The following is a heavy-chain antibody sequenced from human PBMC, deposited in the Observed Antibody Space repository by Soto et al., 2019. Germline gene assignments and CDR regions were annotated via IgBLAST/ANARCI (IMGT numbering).Heavy chain of an antibody. Sequence: EASVKVSCKASGYTFTGYYMHWVRQAPGRGLEWMGWINPNSGGTNYAQKFQGRVTMTRDTSISTAYMELSRLRSDDTAVYYCARYYDFWSGYTYNAEYFQHWGQGTLVTVSS. CDR2: INPNSGGT. CDR1: GYTFTGYY. J-gene: IGHJ1*01. D-gene: IGHD3-3*01. V-gene: IGHV1-2*02. CDR3: ARYYDFWSGYTYNAEYFQH.